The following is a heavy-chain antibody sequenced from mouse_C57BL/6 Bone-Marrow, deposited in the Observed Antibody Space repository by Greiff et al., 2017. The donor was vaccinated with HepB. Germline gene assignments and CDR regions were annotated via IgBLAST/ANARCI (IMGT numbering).Heavy chain of an antibody. V-gene: IGHV1-62-2*01. D-gene: IGHD1-1*01. CDR1: GYTFTEYT. CDR3: ARHDGPSYYYGSSYAWFAY. J-gene: IGHJ3*01. CDR2: FYPGSGSI. Sequence: QVQLQQSGAELVKPGASVKLSCKASGYTFTEYTIHWVKQRSGQGLEWIGWFYPGSGSIKYNEKFKDKATLSADKSSSTVYMELSRLTSEDSAVYFCARHDGPSYYYGSSYAWFAYWGQGTLVTVSA.